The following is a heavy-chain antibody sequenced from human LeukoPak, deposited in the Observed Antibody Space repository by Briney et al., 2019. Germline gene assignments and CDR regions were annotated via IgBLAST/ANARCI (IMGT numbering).Heavy chain of an antibody. J-gene: IGHJ1*01. D-gene: IGHD3-22*01. CDR3: ARALATYYYDSSGYQGGYFQH. V-gene: IGHV1-46*01. CDR1: GYTFTSYY. Sequence: ASVKVSCKASGYTFTSYYMHWVRQALGQGLEWMGIINPSGGSTSYAQKFQGRVTMTRDTSTSTVYMELSSLRSEDTAVYYCARALATYYYDSSGYQGGYFQHWGQGTLVTVSS. CDR2: INPSGGST.